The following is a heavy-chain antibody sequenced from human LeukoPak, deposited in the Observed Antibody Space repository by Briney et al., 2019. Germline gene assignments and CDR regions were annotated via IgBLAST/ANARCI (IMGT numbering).Heavy chain of an antibody. Sequence: PSETLSLTCTVSGDSISSSGFHWGWIRQPPGKGLEWIGSIYYSGNTYYNPSLKTRVTISVGMSKNQFSLKLTAVTAADTAVYYCTRTVYYYDSSGYYAFDYWGQGTLVTVSS. CDR3: TRTVYYYDSSGYYAFDY. V-gene: IGHV4-39*07. J-gene: IGHJ4*02. CDR2: IYYSGNT. CDR1: GDSISSSGFH. D-gene: IGHD3-22*01.